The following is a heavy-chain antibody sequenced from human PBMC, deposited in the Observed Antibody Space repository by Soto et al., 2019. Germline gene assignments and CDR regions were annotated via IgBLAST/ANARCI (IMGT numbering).Heavy chain of an antibody. J-gene: IGHJ5*02. Sequence: ASMKVSCKSSGYTFTSYGIIWVRQAPGQGLEWMGWISAYNGNTNYAQKLQGRVTMTTDTSTSTAYMELRSLRSDDTAVYYCARHTYPLYSSSWYWFDPWGQGTLVTVS. CDR1: GYTFTSYG. CDR3: ARHTYPLYSSSWYWFDP. D-gene: IGHD6-13*01. V-gene: IGHV1-18*04. CDR2: ISAYNGNT.